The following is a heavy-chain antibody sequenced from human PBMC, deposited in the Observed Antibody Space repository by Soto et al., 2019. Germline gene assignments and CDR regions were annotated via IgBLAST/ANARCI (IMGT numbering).Heavy chain of an antibody. CDR1: GLPFSGYG. CDR3: ARVPGISYYDFWSGYYWFDP. V-gene: IGHV3-21*01. D-gene: IGHD3-3*01. Sequence: GGSLRLSWTAAGLPFSGYGRNWVRPKPGKGLEWVSSISSSSSYIYYADSVKGRFTISRDNAKTSLYLQMNSLRAEDTAVYYCARVPGISYYDFWSGYYWFDPWGQGTLVTVSS. J-gene: IGHJ5*02. CDR2: ISSSSSYI.